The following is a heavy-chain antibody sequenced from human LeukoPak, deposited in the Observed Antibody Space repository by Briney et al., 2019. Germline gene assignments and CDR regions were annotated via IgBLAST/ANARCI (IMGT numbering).Heavy chain of an antibody. D-gene: IGHD2-15*01. Sequence: PSETLSLTCTVSGGSVSSYYWSWVRQTPGRGLEWIGYVYYGGTTSYSPSLKSRVTMSIDRSKNEFSLTLFSVTAADTANYYCARDCTGGSCYPPSDGFDIWGQGTKVTVSS. V-gene: IGHV4-59*02. CDR1: GGSVSSYY. CDR2: VYYGGTT. CDR3: ARDCTGGSCYPPSDGFDI. J-gene: IGHJ3*02.